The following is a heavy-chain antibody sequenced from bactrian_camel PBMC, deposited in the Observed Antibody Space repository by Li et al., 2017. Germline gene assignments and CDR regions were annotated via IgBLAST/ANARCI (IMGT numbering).Heavy chain of an antibody. V-gene: IGHV3S40*01. CDR2: VYTSGGST. CDR3: AADRRTRCFEAGGSWSESDY. Sequence: DVQLVESGGGSVQAGGSRGLTCAASGSTDRVVCMAWFRQAPGKEREGVAAVYTSGGSTYYADSVKGRFTISQDNAKNTVYLQMNSLKPEDTARYYCAADRRTRCFEAGGSWSESDYWGQGTQVTVS. J-gene: IGHJ4*01. D-gene: IGHD6*01. CDR1: GSTDRVVC.